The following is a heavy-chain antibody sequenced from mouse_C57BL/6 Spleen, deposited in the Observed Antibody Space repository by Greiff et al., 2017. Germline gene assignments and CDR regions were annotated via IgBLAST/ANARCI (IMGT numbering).Heavy chain of an antibody. CDR2: INPSSGYT. J-gene: IGHJ1*03. Sequence: QVQLKESGAELAKPGASVKLSCKASGYTFTSYWMHWVKQRPGQGLEWIGYINPSSGYTKYNQKFKDKATLTADKSSSTAYMQRSSLTYEDSAVYYCARNWDGYFDVWGTGTTVTVSS. CDR3: ARNWDGYFDV. D-gene: IGHD4-1*01. CDR1: GYTFTSYW. V-gene: IGHV1-7*01.